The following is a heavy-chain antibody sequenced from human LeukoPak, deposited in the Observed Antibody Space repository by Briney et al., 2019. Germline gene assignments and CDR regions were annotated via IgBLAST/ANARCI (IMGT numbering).Heavy chain of an antibody. Sequence: HGGSLRLSCAASVFTFSSYAMHWVRQAPGTGLEYVSAICSKGGSTYYANSVKGRFTISRDNFKNTLFLQMGSLRAEDMAVYYCARGGSIACRPIDYWGQGTLVTVSS. CDR2: ICSKGGST. CDR3: ARGGSIACRPIDY. CDR1: VFTFSSYA. J-gene: IGHJ4*02. V-gene: IGHV3-64*01. D-gene: IGHD6-13*01.